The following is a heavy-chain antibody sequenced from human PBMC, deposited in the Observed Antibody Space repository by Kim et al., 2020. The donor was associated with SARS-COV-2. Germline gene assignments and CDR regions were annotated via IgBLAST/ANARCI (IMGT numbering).Heavy chain of an antibody. Sequence: GGSLRLSCAASGFTFSGSWMSWVRQAPGKGLEWVANIKQDGSDKYYVESVKGRFTISRDNTKSSLYLQMHSLRAEDTAVYYCATRYNFNPRVWGQGTMVT. CDR2: IKQDGSDK. CDR3: ATRYNFNPRV. CDR1: GFTFSGSW. V-gene: IGHV3-7*03. J-gene: IGHJ3*01. D-gene: IGHD1-20*01.